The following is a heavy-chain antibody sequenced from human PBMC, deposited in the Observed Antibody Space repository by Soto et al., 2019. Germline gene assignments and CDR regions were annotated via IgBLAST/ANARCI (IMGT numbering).Heavy chain of an antibody. J-gene: IGHJ4*02. CDR3: ARDSGVYDFWSGDYSTPDY. Sequence: SAKAASKSSAYTLTSYPIHCVRQAPGQGLAWMGWINPNSGGTNYAQKFQGRGTMTRDTSISTAYMELSRLRSDDTAVYYCARDSGVYDFWSGDYSTPDYWGQGTLGTVSS. V-gene: IGHV1-2*02. CDR1: AYTLTSYP. CDR2: INPNSGGT. D-gene: IGHD3-3*01.